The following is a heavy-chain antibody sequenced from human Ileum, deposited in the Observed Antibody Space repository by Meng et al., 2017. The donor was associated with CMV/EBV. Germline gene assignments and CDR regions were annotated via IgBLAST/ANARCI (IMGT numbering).Heavy chain of an antibody. CDR2: TAYRSKWDY. V-gene: IGHV6-1*01. CDR1: GDSVSTNNVA. D-gene: IGHD6-6*01. Sequence: QTHPHQSGPGLATPSQTLSLTSDISGDSVSTNNVAWNWIRQSPLRGLEWLGRTAYRSKWDYGYSVSVESRITISPDTSKNQFSLHLRSVTPEDTAIYYCARESELLRFDHWGQGTLVTVSS. J-gene: IGHJ5*02. CDR3: ARESELLRFDH.